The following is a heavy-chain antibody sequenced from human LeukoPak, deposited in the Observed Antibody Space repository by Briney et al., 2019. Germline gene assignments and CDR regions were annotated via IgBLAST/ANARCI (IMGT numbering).Heavy chain of an antibody. V-gene: IGHV1-2*02. J-gene: IGHJ4*02. CDR1: GYAFNDVD. Sequence: GASVKVSCMASGYAFNDVDIHCVRQAPGQGLEWMAWINPQSGATNYAQKFRGRVTMTRDVSISTAYMEVTSLTFDDAACYDCGRGEDGSCLYFAYWGQGTLVTVSS. CDR2: INPQSGAT. D-gene: IGHD3-22*01. CDR3: GRGEDGSCLYFAY.